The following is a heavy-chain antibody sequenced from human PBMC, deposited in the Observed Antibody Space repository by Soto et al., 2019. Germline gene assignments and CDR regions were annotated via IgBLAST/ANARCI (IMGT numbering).Heavy chain of an antibody. J-gene: IGHJ6*02. CDR1: GFTFSSYW. V-gene: IGHV3-7*03. D-gene: IGHD3-9*01. Sequence: PGGSLRLSCAASGFTFSSYWMSWVRQAPGKGLEWVASIKQDGSEKYYVDSVKGRFTISRDNAKNSLYLQMNSLRAEDTAVYYCARERYYDILTGYYHYYYYYGMDVWGQGTTVTV. CDR2: IKQDGSEK. CDR3: ARERYYDILTGYYHYYYYYGMDV.